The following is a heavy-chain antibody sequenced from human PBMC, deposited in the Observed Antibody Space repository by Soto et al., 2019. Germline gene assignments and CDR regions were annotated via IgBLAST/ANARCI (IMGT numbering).Heavy chain of an antibody. D-gene: IGHD2-2*01. CDR2: IWYDGSNK. J-gene: IGHJ4*02. Sequence: VQLVESGGGLVQPGGSLRLSCAASGFTFSSYGMHWVRQAPGKGLEWVAVIWYDGSNKYYADSVKGRFTISRDNSKNTLYLQMNSLRAEDTAVYYCARDVVHCSSTSCYYYFDYWGQGTLVTVSS. V-gene: IGHV3-33*08. CDR3: ARDVVHCSSTSCYYYFDY. CDR1: GFTFSSYG.